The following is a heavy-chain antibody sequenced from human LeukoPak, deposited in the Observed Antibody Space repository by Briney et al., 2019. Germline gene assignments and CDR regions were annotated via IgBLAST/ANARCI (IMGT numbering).Heavy chain of an antibody. CDR3: ARDSGSRPLHFDY. J-gene: IGHJ4*02. Sequence: GGSLRLSCAASGFTFSSYAMYWVRQAPGKGLEWVAVISYDGSNKYYADSVKGRFTISRDNSKNTLYLQMNSLRAEDTAVYYCARDSGSRPLHFDYWGQGTLVTVSS. CDR1: GFTFSSYA. D-gene: IGHD3-10*01. V-gene: IGHV3-30-3*01. CDR2: ISYDGSNK.